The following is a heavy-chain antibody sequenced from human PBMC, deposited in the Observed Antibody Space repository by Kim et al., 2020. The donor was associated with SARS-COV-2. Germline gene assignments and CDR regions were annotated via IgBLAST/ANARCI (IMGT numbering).Heavy chain of an antibody. CDR1: GFTFTKVW. CDR3: TTDWGRIGGLCDGATCYPASR. J-gene: IGHJ4*02. D-gene: IGHD3-16*01. V-gene: IGHV3-15*01. CDR2: IRSKIDGGTT. Sequence: GGSLRLSCAASGFTFTKVWLSWVRQAPGKGLEWVGRIRSKIDGGTTDYAAPVKGRFTISRDDSKNTLYLQMNGLTTEDTAVYYCTTDWGRIGGLCDGATCYPASRWGQGTLVTVSS.